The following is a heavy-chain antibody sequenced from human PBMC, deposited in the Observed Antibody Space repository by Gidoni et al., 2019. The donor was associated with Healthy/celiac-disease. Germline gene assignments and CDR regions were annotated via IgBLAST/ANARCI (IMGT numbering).Heavy chain of an antibody. Sequence: EVQLVESGGGLVQPGGSLRLSCPASGFPFVSYSMNGVRQAPGKGLEAVSYISSSSSTIYYADSVKGRFTISRDNAKNSLYLQMNSLRAEDTAVYYCARVDYYDSSGYYYLYSYYYYGMDVWGQGTTVTVSS. J-gene: IGHJ6*02. D-gene: IGHD3-22*01. CDR3: ARVDYYDSSGYYYLYSYYYYGMDV. CDR2: ISSSSSTI. V-gene: IGHV3-48*01. CDR1: GFPFVSYS.